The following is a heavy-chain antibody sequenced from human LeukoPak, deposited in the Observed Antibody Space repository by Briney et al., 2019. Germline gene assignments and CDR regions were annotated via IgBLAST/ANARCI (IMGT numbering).Heavy chain of an antibody. CDR2: ISAYNGNT. CDR3: ARAHLLWFSPDGMDV. V-gene: IGHV1-18*01. J-gene: IGHJ6*02. Sequence: ASVKVSCKASGYTFTSYGISWVRPAPGQGLDWMGWISAYNGNTNYAQKLQGRVTMTPDTSTSTASMELRSLRSDDTAVYCWARAHLLWFSPDGMDVWGQGTTVTVSS. CDR1: GYTFTSYG. D-gene: IGHD3-10*01.